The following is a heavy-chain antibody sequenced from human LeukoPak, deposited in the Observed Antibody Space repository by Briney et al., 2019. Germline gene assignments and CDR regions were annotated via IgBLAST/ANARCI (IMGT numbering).Heavy chain of an antibody. V-gene: IGHV1-18*01. D-gene: IGHD1-1*01. CDR3: ARDRGELRVWFDP. Sequence: ASVKVSCRTSGYFFSTYGISWVRQAPGQGFEWMGWIIGYNDNALYAQKFRGRVTMTADTSTSTAYMELNSLRSDDTAVYYCARDRGELRVWFDPWGQGTLVTVSS. CDR1: GYFFSTYG. J-gene: IGHJ5*02. CDR2: IIGYNDNA.